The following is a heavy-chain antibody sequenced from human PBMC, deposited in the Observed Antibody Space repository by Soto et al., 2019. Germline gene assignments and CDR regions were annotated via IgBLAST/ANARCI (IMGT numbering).Heavy chain of an antibody. J-gene: IGHJ4*02. CDR2: ISYDGSNK. CDR3: AKDRSYGYFRPFLDY. Sequence: ESGGGVVQPGRSLRLSCAASGFTFSSYGMHWVRQAPGKGLEWVAVISYDGSNKYYADSVKGRFTISRDNSKNTLYLQMNSLRAEDTAVYYCAKDRSYGYFRPFLDYWGQGTLVTVSS. V-gene: IGHV3-30*18. CDR1: GFTFSSYG. D-gene: IGHD5-18*01.